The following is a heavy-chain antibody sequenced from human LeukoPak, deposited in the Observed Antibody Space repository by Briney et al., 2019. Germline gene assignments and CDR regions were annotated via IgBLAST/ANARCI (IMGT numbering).Heavy chain of an antibody. D-gene: IGHD3-3*01. CDR2: INPSGGTT. Sequence: ASVKVSCKASGYTFINYYMHWVRQAPGQGLEWMGIINPSGGTTSYAQNFQGRVTMTRDTSTSTVYMELSSLRSDDTAVYYCARSLFHTIFGVVTQTPDYWGQGTLVTVSS. J-gene: IGHJ4*02. CDR3: ARSLFHTIFGVVTQTPDY. V-gene: IGHV1-46*01. CDR1: GYTFINYY.